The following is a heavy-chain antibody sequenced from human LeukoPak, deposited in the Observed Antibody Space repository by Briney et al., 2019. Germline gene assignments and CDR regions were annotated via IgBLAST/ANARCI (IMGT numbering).Heavy chain of an antibody. D-gene: IGHD3-10*01. CDR2: IIPIFGTA. Sequence: GSSVKVSCKASGGTFSSYAISWVRQAPGQGLEWMGGIIPIFGTANYAQKFQGRVTITADESTSTAYMELSSLRSEDTAVYYCARSGNYYYGSGSYFGGFDYWGQGTLVTVSS. CDR1: GGTFSSYA. V-gene: IGHV1-69*01. J-gene: IGHJ4*02. CDR3: ARSGNYYYGSGSYFGGFDY.